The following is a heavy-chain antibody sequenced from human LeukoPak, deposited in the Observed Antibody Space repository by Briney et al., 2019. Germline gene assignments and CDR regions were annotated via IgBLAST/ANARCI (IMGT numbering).Heavy chain of an antibody. CDR1: GFTFNSYA. CDR2: LSYDGSNK. V-gene: IGHV3-30-3*01. Sequence: QAGGSLRLSCAASGFTFNSYAVHWVRQAPGKGLEWVAVLSYDGSNKYYADSVKGRFTISRDNSKNTLYLQMNSLRAEDTAVYYCASQLVPGYFQHWGQGTLVTVSS. D-gene: IGHD6-6*01. CDR3: ASQLVPGYFQH. J-gene: IGHJ1*01.